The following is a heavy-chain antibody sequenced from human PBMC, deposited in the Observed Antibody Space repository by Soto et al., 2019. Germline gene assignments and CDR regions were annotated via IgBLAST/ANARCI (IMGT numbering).Heavy chain of an antibody. J-gene: IGHJ6*02. D-gene: IGHD6-13*01. CDR3: ARRREMAAAGFYYYYGMDV. CDR2: IYHSGST. Sequence: PSETLSLTCAVSGGSISSSNWWSWVRQPPGKGLEWIGEIYHSGSTNYNPSLKSRVTISVDKSKNQFSLKLSSVTTADTAVYYCARRREMAAAGFYYYYGMDVWGQGTTVTVSS. CDR1: GGSISSSNW. V-gene: IGHV4-4*02.